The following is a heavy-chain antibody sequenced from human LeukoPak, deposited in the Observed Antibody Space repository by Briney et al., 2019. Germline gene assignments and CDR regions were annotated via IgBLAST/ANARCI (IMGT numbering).Heavy chain of an antibody. J-gene: IGHJ4*02. Sequence: ASVKVSCKASGYTFTNYDINWVRQATGQGLEWMGWMIPNSGNTGYAQKLQGRVTITRNTSISTAYMELSSLRSEDTAVYYCARGRYYDSSGLIDYWGQGTLVTVSS. CDR2: MIPNSGNT. D-gene: IGHD3-22*01. CDR1: GYTFTNYD. CDR3: ARGRYYDSSGLIDY. V-gene: IGHV1-8*03.